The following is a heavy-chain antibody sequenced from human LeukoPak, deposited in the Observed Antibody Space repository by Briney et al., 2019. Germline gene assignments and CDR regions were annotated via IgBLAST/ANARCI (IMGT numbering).Heavy chain of an antibody. CDR1: GHTFTSYG. V-gene: IGHV1-18*01. CDR2: ISAYNGNT. CDR3: ARMGKRDQYCSSTSCLDAFDI. Sequence: ASVKVSCKASGHTFTSYGISWVRQAPGQGLEWMGWISAYNGNTNYAQKLQGRVTMTTDTSTSTAYMELRSLRSDNTAVYYCARMGKRDQYCSSTSCLDAFDIWGQGTMVTVSS. J-gene: IGHJ3*02. D-gene: IGHD2-2*01.